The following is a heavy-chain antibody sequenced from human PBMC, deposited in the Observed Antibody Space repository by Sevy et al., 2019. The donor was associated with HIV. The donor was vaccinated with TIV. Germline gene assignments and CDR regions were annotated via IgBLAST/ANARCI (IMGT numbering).Heavy chain of an antibody. D-gene: IGHD1-26*01. CDR3: AGENAWGRGHS. J-gene: IGHJ4*02. CDR1: GGSITSLY. V-gene: IGHV4-59*08. CDR2: IYYNGHI. Sequence: SETLSLTCTVSGGSITSLYWNWIRQPPGKGLEWIANIYYNGHINYNPSLKSRVTLSLDNSKNQFSLRLSSVTAADTTMYYCAGENAWGRGHSWGQGTLVTVSS.